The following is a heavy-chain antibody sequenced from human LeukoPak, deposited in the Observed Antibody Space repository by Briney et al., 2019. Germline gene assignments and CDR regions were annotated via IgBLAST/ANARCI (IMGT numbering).Heavy chain of an antibody. J-gene: IGHJ4*02. CDR2: ISAYNGNT. V-gene: IGHV1-18*01. CDR1: GYTFTSYG. CDR3: ARDPFSRRSGSYYCLDY. Sequence: GASVKVSCKASGYTFTSYGISWVRQAPGQGLEWMGWISAYNGNTNYAQKLQGRVTMTTDTSTSTAYMELRSLRSDDTAVYYCARDPFSRRSGSYYCLDYWGQGTLVTVSS. D-gene: IGHD1-26*01.